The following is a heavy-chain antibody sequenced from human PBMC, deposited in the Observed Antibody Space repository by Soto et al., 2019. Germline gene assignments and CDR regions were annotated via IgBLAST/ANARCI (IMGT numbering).Heavy chain of an antibody. V-gene: IGHV3-72*01. Sequence: EVQLVESGGGLVQPGGSPRLFCAASGFTCSDHYMDWVRQAPGKGLEWVGRSRDKVRSHRTEFAASVKGRFTISRDDSKNSVYLEMNSLKTEDTAVYYCARYLVVGYTYYGMDVWGQGTTVTVSS. CDR3: ARYLVVGYTYYGMDV. D-gene: IGHD2-15*01. CDR1: GFTCSDHY. CDR2: SRDKVRSHRT. J-gene: IGHJ6*02.